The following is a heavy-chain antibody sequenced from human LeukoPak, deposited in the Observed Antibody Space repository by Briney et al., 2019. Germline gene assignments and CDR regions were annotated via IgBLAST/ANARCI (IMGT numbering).Heavy chain of an antibody. D-gene: IGHD5-18*01. Sequence: PSETLSLTCAVSGGSISSGGYSWSWIRQPPGKGLEWIGYIYHSGSTYYNPSLKSRVTISVDRSKNQFSLKLSSVTAADTAVYYCARNEPGYSYGLSAFDIWGQGTMVTVSS. J-gene: IGHJ3*02. V-gene: IGHV4-30-2*01. CDR3: ARNEPGYSYGLSAFDI. CDR2: IYHSGST. CDR1: GGSISSGGYS.